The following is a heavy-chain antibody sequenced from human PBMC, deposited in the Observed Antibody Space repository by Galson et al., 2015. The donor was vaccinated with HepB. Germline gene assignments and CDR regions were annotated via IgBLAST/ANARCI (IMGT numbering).Heavy chain of an antibody. V-gene: IGHV1-69*13. CDR1: GGTFSRYV. D-gene: IGHD3-22*01. Sequence: SVKVSCKASGGTFSRYVITWVRQAPGQGFEWMGGIIPIFGTANYAQRFQNRVTIIADGSTNTAYMDLSSLRSEDTAVYYCAVSVVVVEYYHGMDVWGQGTTVTVSS. CDR2: IIPIFGTA. J-gene: IGHJ6*02. CDR3: AVSVVVVEYYHGMDV.